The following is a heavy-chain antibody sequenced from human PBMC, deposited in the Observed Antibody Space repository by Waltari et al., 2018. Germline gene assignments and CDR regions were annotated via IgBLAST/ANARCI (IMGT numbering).Heavy chain of an antibody. V-gene: IGHV3-53*01. CDR1: GIIVSANY. Sequence: EVQLVESGGGLIQPGGSLRLSCAAYGIIVSANYMNWVRQAPGKGPQWVSVIYSAGRTYYADSVKGRFTISRDNTKNTVYLQMNNLKTEDTAVYYCARPGEGPSSHWGQGTLVTVSS. D-gene: IGHD4-17*01. CDR2: IYSAGRT. CDR3: ARPGEGPSSH. J-gene: IGHJ4*02.